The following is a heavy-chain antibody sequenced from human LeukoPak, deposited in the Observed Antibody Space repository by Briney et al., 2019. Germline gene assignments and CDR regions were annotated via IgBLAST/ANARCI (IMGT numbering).Heavy chain of an antibody. CDR1: GGSISSGGYY. D-gene: IGHD5-18*01. CDR3: AREPRGYSYGYYFDY. V-gene: IGHV4-31*03. J-gene: IGHJ4*02. CDR2: IYYSGST. Sequence: PSETLPLTCTVSGGSISSGGYYWSWIRKHQGKGWEWIGYIYYSGSTYYNPSLKSRVTISVDTSKNQFSLKLSSVTAADTAVYYCAREPRGYSYGYYFDYWGQGTLVTVSS.